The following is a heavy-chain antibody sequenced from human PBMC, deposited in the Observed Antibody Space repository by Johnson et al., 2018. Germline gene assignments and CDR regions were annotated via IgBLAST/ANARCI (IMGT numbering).Heavy chain of an antibody. CDR3: AKDRAGSYFDACGI. Sequence: VQLVESGGGLVQPGRSLRLSCAASGFTFDDYAMHWVRQAPGKGLEWVSGISWNSGSIGYADSVKGRFTISRDNAKNSLYLQMNSLRAEDTALYYCAKDRAGSYFDACGIWGQGTMGTVSS. CDR2: ISWNSGSI. D-gene: IGHD1-26*01. CDR1: GFTFDDYA. V-gene: IGHV3-9*01. J-gene: IGHJ3*02.